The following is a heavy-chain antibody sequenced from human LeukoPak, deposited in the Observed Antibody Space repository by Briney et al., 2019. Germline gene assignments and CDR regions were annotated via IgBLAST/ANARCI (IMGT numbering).Heavy chain of an antibody. J-gene: IGHJ6*03. V-gene: IGHV4-39*01. CDR3: ARYQNAIMDYMDV. CDR2: IYYSGST. CDR1: GDSFSNSLYY. Sequence: PSETLSLTCTVAGDSFSNSLYYWAWIRQPPGTGLEWIGSIYYSGSTYYNPSLKSRVTMSIDRSKKQFPLKLSSVTAADTAVYYCARYQNAIMDYMDVWGTGTPVTITS. D-gene: IGHD2-8*01.